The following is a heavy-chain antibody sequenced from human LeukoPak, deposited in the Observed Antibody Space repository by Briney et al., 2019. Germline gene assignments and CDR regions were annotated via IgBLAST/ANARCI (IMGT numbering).Heavy chain of an antibody. V-gene: IGHV4-61*01. J-gene: IGHJ6*04. D-gene: IGHD5-12*01. Sequence: SETLSLTCTVSGGSVSTGSYYWSWIRQPPGTGLEWIGYIYYSGSTNSNPSLKSRVTISVDTSKNQFSLKLSSVTAADTAVYYCARDLGGVATYYGMDVWGKGTTVTVSS. CDR3: ARDLGGVATYYGMDV. CDR2: IYYSGST. CDR1: GGSVSTGSYY.